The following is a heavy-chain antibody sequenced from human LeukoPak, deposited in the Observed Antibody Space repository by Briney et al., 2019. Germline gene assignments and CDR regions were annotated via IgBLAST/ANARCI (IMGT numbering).Heavy chain of an antibody. CDR3: ARDWGDFDWLIDY. D-gene: IGHD3-9*01. V-gene: IGHV3-7*01. J-gene: IGHJ4*02. CDR1: GFTFSSYW. Sequence: GGSLRLSCAASGFTFSSYWMSWVRQAPGKGLEWVANIKQDGSEKYYVDSVKGRFTISRDNAKNSLYLQMNSLRAEDTAVYYCARDWGDFDWLIDYWGQGTLVTVSS. CDR2: IKQDGSEK.